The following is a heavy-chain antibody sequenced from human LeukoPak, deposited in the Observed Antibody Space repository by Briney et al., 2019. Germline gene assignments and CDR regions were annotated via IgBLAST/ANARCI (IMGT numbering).Heavy chain of an antibody. Sequence: GGSLRLSCAASGFTFDDYAMHWVRQAPGKGLEWVSGISWNSGSIGYADSVKGRFTISRDNAKNSLYLQMNNLRAEDTALYYCAKGYYDILTGSHFDYWGQGTLVTVSS. J-gene: IGHJ4*02. CDR2: ISWNSGSI. CDR1: GFTFDDYA. D-gene: IGHD3-9*01. V-gene: IGHV3-9*01. CDR3: AKGYYDILTGSHFDY.